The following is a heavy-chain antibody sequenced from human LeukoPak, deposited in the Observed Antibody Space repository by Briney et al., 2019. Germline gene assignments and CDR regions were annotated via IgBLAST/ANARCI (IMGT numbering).Heavy chain of an antibody. V-gene: IGHV4-59*08. J-gene: IGHJ4*02. CDR1: GGSISSYY. Sequence: KPSETLSLTCTVSGGSISSYYWSWIRQPPGKGLEWIGYIYYSGSTNYNPSLKSRVTISVDTSKNQFSLKLSSVTAADTAVYYCARLGWSAYYFDYWGQGTLVTVSS. D-gene: IGHD6-19*01. CDR2: IYYSGST. CDR3: ARLGWSAYYFDY.